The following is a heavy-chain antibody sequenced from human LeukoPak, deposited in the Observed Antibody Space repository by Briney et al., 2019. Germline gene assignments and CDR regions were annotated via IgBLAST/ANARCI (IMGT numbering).Heavy chain of an antibody. Sequence: GGSLRLSCAVSGFTFSSYEMNWVRQAPGKGLEWVSCISSGGSTIYYADSVKGRFTISRDNAKNSLYLQMNSLRAEYTAVYYCARDYGGNYRAHIDYWGQGTMVTVSS. V-gene: IGHV3-48*03. CDR1: GFTFSSYE. CDR3: ARDYGGNYRAHIDY. D-gene: IGHD4-23*01. J-gene: IGHJ4*02. CDR2: ISSGGSTI.